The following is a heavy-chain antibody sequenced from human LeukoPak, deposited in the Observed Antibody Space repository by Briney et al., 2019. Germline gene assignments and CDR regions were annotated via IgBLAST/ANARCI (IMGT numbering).Heavy chain of an antibody. D-gene: IGHD3-3*01. Sequence: GGSLRLSCAASGFTFSSYGMHWVRQAPGKGLKWVAFIRYDGSYKYYADSVKDRFAISRDNSKNTLYLQMNSLRAEDTAVYYCAKVSNYDFWSGSYYFDYWGQGTLVTVSS. CDR2: IRYDGSYK. J-gene: IGHJ4*02. CDR3: AKVSNYDFWSGSYYFDY. CDR1: GFTFSSYG. V-gene: IGHV3-30*02.